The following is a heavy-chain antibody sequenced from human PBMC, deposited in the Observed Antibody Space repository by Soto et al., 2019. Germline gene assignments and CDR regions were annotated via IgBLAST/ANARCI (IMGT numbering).Heavy chain of an antibody. J-gene: IGHJ6*02. D-gene: IGHD4-4*01. CDR2: IIPIFGTA. CDR1: GGTFSSYA. CDR3: ARPDGPLYSNYHYYYGMDV. V-gene: IGHV1-69*13. Sequence: ASVKVSCKASGGTFSSYAISWVRQAPGQGLEWMGEIIPIFGTANYAQKFQGRVTITADESTSTAYMELSSLRSEDTAVYYCARPDGPLYSNYHYYYGMDVWGQGTTVTVS.